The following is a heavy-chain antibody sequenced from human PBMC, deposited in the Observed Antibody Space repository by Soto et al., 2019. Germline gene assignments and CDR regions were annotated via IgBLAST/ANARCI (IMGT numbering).Heavy chain of an antibody. D-gene: IGHD3-10*01. Sequence: SGTPSLTCPVSGCSLSSYYWSWVRPPPGEGLEWIGEIYHSGSTNYNPSLKSRVTISVDKSKNQFSLKLSSVTAADTAVYYCASITMVRGVIRKYYFDYWGQGTLVTVSS. CDR3: ASITMVRGVIRKYYFDY. V-gene: IGHV4-4*02. CDR1: GCSLSSYY. J-gene: IGHJ4*02. CDR2: IYHSGST.